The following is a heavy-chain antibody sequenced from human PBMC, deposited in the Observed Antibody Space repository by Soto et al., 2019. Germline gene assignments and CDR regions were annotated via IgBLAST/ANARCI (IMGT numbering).Heavy chain of an antibody. D-gene: IGHD6-13*01. CDR2: IYYRGGT. J-gene: IGHJ4*02. CDR3: ARFAKEENPKLESWYAFDF. V-gene: IGHV4-31*02. CDR1: GGSIRSGGYF. Sequence: LSLTCTVSGGSIRSGGYFWSWVRQQPGKGLEWIGHIYYRGGTSYNPSLESRVAMSVDTSKNEFTLKVNSVTAADTAIYYCARFAKEENPKLESWYAFDFWGRGTLVTVSS.